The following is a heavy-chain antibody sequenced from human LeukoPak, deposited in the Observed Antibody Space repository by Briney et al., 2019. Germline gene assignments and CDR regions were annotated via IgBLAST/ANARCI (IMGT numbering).Heavy chain of an antibody. CDR3: AKDERRGSCYSFDY. V-gene: IGHV3-23*01. Sequence: GGSLRLSCAASGFTFSSYAMSWVRQAPGKGLEWVSAISGSGGSTYYADSVKGRFTISRDNSKNTLYLQMNSLRAEDTAVYHCAKDERRGSCYSFDYWGQGTLVTVSS. CDR2: ISGSGGST. D-gene: IGHD2-15*01. CDR1: GFTFSSYA. J-gene: IGHJ4*02.